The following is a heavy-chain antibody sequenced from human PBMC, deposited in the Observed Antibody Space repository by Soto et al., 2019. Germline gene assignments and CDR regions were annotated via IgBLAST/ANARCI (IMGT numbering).Heavy chain of an antibody. CDR3: ARAPDSSSWPYYYGMDV. CDR1: GGTVSSYA. D-gene: IGHD6-13*01. J-gene: IGHJ6*02. V-gene: IGHV1-69*01. CDR2: IIPIFGTA. Sequence: QVQLVQSGAEVKKPGSSVKVSCKASGGTVSSYAISWVRQAPGQGLEWMGGIIPIFGTANYAQKFQGRVTITADESTSTAYMELSSLRSEDTAVYYCARAPDSSSWPYYYGMDVWGQGTTVTVSS.